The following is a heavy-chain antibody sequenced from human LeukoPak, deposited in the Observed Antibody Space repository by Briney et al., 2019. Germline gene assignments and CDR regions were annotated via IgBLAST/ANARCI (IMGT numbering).Heavy chain of an antibody. CDR1: GGSFSGYY. D-gene: IGHD5-24*01. CDR2: INHSGST. CDR3: ARGHPKWLPTTTSVSLDY. Sequence: KTSETLSLTCAVYGGSFSGYYWSWIRQPPGKGLEWIGEINHSGSTNYNPSLKSRVTISVDTSKNQFSLKLSSVTAADTAVYYCARGHPKWLPTTTSVSLDYWGQGTLVTVSS. J-gene: IGHJ4*02. V-gene: IGHV4-34*01.